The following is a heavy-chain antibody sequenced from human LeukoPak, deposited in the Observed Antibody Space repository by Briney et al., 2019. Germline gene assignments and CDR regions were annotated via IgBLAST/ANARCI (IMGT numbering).Heavy chain of an antibody. Sequence: ASVKVSCKASGYTFTSYGISWVRQAPGQGLEWMGWISAYNGNTNYAQKLQGRATMTTDTSTSTAYMELRSLRSDDTAVYYCARGAVQLWLVQNPYWFDPWGQGTLVTVSS. CDR3: ARGAVQLWLVQNPYWFDP. J-gene: IGHJ5*02. D-gene: IGHD5-18*01. V-gene: IGHV1-18*01. CDR1: GYTFTSYG. CDR2: ISAYNGNT.